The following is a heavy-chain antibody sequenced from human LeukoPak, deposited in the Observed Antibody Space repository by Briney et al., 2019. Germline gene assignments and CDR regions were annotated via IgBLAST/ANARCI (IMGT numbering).Heavy chain of an antibody. CDR3: ARLAVAGYYFDY. V-gene: IGHV3-21*01. J-gene: IGHJ4*02. D-gene: IGHD6-19*01. CDR2: ISSSSSYI. CDR1: GFTYSSYS. Sequence: GGSLRLSCAASGFTYSSYSMNWVRQAPGKGLEWVSSISSSSSYIYYADSVKGRFTISRDNAKNSLYLQMNSLRAEDTAVYYCARLAVAGYYFDYWGQGTLVTVSS.